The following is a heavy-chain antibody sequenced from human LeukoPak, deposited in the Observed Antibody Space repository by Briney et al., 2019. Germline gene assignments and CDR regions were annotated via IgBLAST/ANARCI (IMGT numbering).Heavy chain of an antibody. CDR1: GFTFSSYA. CDR3: AKVPSTGYSSGWYGSDAFDI. J-gene: IGHJ3*02. CDR2: ISGSGGST. D-gene: IGHD6-19*01. Sequence: GGSLRLSCAASGFTFSSYAMSWVRQAPGKGLEWVSAISGSGGSTYYADSVKGRFTISRDNSKNTLYLQMNSLRAEDTAVYYCAKVPSTGYSSGWYGSDAFDIWGQGTMVTVSS. V-gene: IGHV3-23*01.